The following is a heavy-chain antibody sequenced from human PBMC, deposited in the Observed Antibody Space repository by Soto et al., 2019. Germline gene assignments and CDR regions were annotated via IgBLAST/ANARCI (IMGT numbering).Heavy chain of an antibody. CDR1: GFTFSSYW. V-gene: IGHV3-74*01. Sequence: EVQLVESGGGLVQPGGSLRLSCAASGFTFSSYWMHWVRQAPGKGLVWVSRINSDGSRTSYADSVKGRFTISRDNAKNTLYLHMNRLRAEDTAVYYCARISFPDDPCIAASFDYWGQGTLVTVSS. CDR3: ARISFPDDPCIAASFDY. D-gene: IGHD6-13*01. J-gene: IGHJ4*02. CDR2: INSDGSRT.